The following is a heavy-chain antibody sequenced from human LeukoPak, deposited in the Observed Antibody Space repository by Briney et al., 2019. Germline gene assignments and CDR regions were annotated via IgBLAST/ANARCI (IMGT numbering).Heavy chain of an antibody. Sequence: GGSLRLSCAASGFTVSSNYMSWVRQAPGKGLEWVSIIYSGGSTYYADSVKGRFTIARDNSKNTLYLQMNSLRVEDTAVYYCARESVRGYSYGNFDYWGQGTLVTVSS. CDR1: GFTVSSNY. CDR2: IYSGGST. CDR3: ARESVRGYSYGNFDY. D-gene: IGHD5-18*01. J-gene: IGHJ4*02. V-gene: IGHV3-66*01.